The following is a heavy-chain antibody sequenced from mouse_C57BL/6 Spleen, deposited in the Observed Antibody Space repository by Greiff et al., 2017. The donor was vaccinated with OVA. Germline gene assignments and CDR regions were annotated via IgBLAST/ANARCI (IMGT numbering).Heavy chain of an antibody. V-gene: IGHV1-26*01. CDR2: INPNNGGT. CDR1: GYTFTDYY. D-gene: IGHD2-4*01. J-gene: IGHJ3*01. CDR3: ASYDYPAWFAY. Sequence: EVQLQQSGPELVKPGASVKISCKASGYTFTDYYMNWVKQSHGKSLEWIGDINPNNGGTSYNQKFKGKATLTVDKSSSTAYMELRSLTAEDAAVYYCASYDYPAWFAYWGQGTLVTVYA.